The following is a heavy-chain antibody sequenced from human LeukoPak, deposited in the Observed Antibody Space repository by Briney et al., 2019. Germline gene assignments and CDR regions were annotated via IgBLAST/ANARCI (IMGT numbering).Heavy chain of an antibody. J-gene: IGHJ4*02. Sequence: SETLPLTCTVSGGSISSYYWSWIRQPPGKGLEWIGYIYYSGSTNYNPSLKSRVTISVDTSKNQFSLKLSSVTAADTAVYYCARLVAGYSHYYFDYWGQGTLVTVSS. V-gene: IGHV4-59*08. D-gene: IGHD3-9*01. CDR2: IYYSGST. CDR1: GGSISSYY. CDR3: ARLVAGYSHYYFDY.